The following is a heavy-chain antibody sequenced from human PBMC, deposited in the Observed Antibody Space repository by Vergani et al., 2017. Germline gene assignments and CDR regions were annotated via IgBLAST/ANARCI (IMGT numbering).Heavy chain of an antibody. V-gene: IGHV1-69*06. CDR3: ARPSSSWGGDYFDY. D-gene: IGHD6-13*01. CDR1: GGTFSSYA. CDR2: IIPIFGTA. Sequence: QVQLVQSGAEVKKPGSSVKVSCKASGGTFSSYAISWVRQAPGQGLEWMGGIIPIFGTANYAQQFQGRVTITADKSTSTAYMEPSSLRSEATAVYYCARPSSSWGGDYFDYWGQGPLVTVSS. J-gene: IGHJ4*02.